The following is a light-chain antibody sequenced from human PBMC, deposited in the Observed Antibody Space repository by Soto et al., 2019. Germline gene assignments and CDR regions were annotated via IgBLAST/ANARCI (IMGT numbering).Light chain of an antibody. CDR1: QSSSTE. CDR3: QQRHTWPIT. Sequence: EIVMTQSPATLSVSPGERATLSCRASQSSSTELAWYQQKPGQPPRLLIYSASTRATGVPARFTGSGSGSEFTLTISRLQSEDFAVSYCQQRHTWPITFGQGTRLEI. V-gene: IGKV3D-15*01. J-gene: IGKJ2*01. CDR2: SAS.